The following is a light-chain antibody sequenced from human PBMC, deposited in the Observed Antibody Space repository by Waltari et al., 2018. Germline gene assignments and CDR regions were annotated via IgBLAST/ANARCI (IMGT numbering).Light chain of an antibody. V-gene: IGLV1-47*01. Sequence: QSVLTQLPSASGTPGQGVTISCSGSSSNIGDNYVYWYQQFPGTSPKLLIHRNNRRPSGVPDRCSGSKSGTSAFLVISGLRSEDEADYHCATWDDSLSGWVFGGGTKVTVL. CDR3: ATWDDSLSGWV. J-gene: IGLJ3*02. CDR2: RNN. CDR1: SSNIGDNY.